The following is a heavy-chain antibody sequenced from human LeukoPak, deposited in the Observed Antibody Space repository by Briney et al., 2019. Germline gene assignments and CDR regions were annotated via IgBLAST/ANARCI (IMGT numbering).Heavy chain of an antibody. CDR2: ISSSSTYI. CDR1: GFTFNSYS. CDR3: ARASSQWLAPY. D-gene: IGHD6-19*01. V-gene: IGHV3-21*01. J-gene: IGHJ4*02. Sequence: GGSLRLSCAASGFTFNSYSMNWVRQAPGKGLEWVSSISSSSTYIYYADSVKGRFTISRDNAKNSLYLQMNSLRAEDTAVYYCARASSQWLAPYWGQGTLVTVSS.